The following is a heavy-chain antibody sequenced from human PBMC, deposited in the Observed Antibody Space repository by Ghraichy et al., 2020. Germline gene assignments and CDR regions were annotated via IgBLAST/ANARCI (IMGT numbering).Heavy chain of an antibody. J-gene: IGHJ4*02. CDR2: INYSGST. CDR1: GASISSYY. V-gene: IGHV4-59*01. Sequence: SQTLSLTCTVSGASISSYYWGWIRQPPGQGLEWIGYINYSGSTNYNPSLKSRVTISVDTSKNQFSLKLSSVTTADTAVYYCASDAPSMVRGIIFRMVYWGQGTLVTVSS. D-gene: IGHD3-10*01. CDR3: ASDAPSMVRGIIFRMVY.